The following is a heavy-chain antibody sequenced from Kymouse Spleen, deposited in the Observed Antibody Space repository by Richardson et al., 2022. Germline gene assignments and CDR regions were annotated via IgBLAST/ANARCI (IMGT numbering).Heavy chain of an antibody. D-gene: IGHD1-7*01. Sequence: QLQLQESGPGLVKPSETLSLTCTVSGGSISSSSYYWGWIRQPPGKGLEWIGSIYYSGSTYYNPSLKSRVTISVDTSKNQFSLKLSSVTAADTAVYYCARQELGITGTTRYYYYGMDVWGQGTTVTVSS. CDR1: GGSISSSSYY. V-gene: IGHV4-39*01. CDR2: IYYSGST. CDR3: ARQELGITGTTRYYYYGMDV. J-gene: IGHJ6*02.